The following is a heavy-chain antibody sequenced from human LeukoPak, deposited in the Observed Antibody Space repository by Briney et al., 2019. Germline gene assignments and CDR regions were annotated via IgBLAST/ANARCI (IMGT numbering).Heavy chain of an antibody. CDR1: GITLSNYG. Sequence: PGGSLRLSCAVSGITLSNYGMSWVRQAPGKGLEWVSAIRGSGGSTYYADSVKGRFTISRDNAKNTLYLQMNSLRAEDTAVYYCARWPHCQDFWGRGTRVTVSS. V-gene: IGHV3-23*01. CDR2: IRGSGGST. CDR3: ARWPHCQDF. J-gene: IGHJ4*02. D-gene: IGHD5-24*01.